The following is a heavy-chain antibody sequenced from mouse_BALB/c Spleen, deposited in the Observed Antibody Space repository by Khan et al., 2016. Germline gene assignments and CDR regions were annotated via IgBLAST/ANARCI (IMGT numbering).Heavy chain of an antibody. CDR3: TRNYDYVLDY. CDR1: GLTFSSYA. J-gene: IGHJ2*01. V-gene: IGHV5-6-5*01. D-gene: IGHD2-4*01. CDR2: ITSGYNT. Sequence: EVELVESGGGLVKPGGSLKLSCAASGLTFSSYAMSWVRQTPEKRLEWVASITSGYNTYYPDSVKGRFTISRDNARNILYLQMSSLRSEDTDMYYCTRNYDYVLDYWGQGTTLTVSS.